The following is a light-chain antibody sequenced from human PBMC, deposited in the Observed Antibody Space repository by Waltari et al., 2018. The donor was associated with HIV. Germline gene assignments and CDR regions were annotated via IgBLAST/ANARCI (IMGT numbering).Light chain of an antibody. CDR2: AAS. Sequence: AIRMTQSPSSFSASAGDRVTVTCRASQNVSSYLAWFQQRPGRAPNLLIFAASTLQSGVPSRFSVNGSGTDFTLTISGLQPEDFASYYCQQYYSFPYTFGQGTTLEMK. V-gene: IGKV1-8*01. J-gene: IGKJ2*01. CDR1: QNVSSY. CDR3: QQYYSFPYT.